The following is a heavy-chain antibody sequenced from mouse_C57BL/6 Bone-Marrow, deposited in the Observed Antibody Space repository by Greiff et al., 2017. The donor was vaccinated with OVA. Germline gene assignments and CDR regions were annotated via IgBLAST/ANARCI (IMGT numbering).Heavy chain of an antibody. J-gene: IGHJ2*01. CDR1: GFNIKDDY. CDR2: IDPATGDT. CDR3: TSYGNFDY. D-gene: IGHD2-1*01. V-gene: IGHV14-4*01. Sequence: VQLQQSGAELVRPGASVKLSCTASGFNIKDDYMPWVKQRPEQGLAWIGWIDPATGDTEYASKFQGKATITADTSSNTAYLQLSSLTTEDTAGYYCTSYGNFDYWGQGTTLTVSS.